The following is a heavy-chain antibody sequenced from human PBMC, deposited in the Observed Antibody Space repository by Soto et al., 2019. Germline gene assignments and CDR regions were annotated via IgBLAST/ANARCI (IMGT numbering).Heavy chain of an antibody. J-gene: IGHJ4*02. Sequence: GGSLRLSCAASGFTFSSYSMNWVRQAPRKGLEWVSYISSSSSTIYYADSVKGRFTISRDNAKNSLYLQMNSLRAEDTAVYYCARDPGYCSGGSCWSFDYWGQGTLVTVSS. CDR3: ARDPGYCSGGSCWSFDY. V-gene: IGHV3-48*01. CDR2: ISSSSSTI. D-gene: IGHD2-15*01. CDR1: GFTFSSYS.